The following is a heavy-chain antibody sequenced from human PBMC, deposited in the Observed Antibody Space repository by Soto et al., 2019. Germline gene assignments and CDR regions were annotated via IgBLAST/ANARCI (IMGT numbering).Heavy chain of an antibody. D-gene: IGHD3-10*01. CDR1: RFTFSSYG. CDR3: ARSQGRFYGSGSYKGLDV. J-gene: IGHJ6*04. Sequence: PGGSLRLSCEASRFTFSSYGMHWIRQAPGKGLEWVAVIWHDGSYKDYTESVKGRFTISRDNSKNTLYLQMDSLRAEDTAVYYCARSQGRFYGSGSYKGLDVRGKGTTVTVSS. V-gene: IGHV3-33*01. CDR2: IWHDGSYK.